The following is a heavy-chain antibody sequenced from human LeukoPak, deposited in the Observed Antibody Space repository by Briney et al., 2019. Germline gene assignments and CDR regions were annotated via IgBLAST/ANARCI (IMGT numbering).Heavy chain of an antibody. D-gene: IGHD3-10*01. Sequence: PGGSLRLSCEASGFTFTKFWMSWVRQAPGKGLEWVSSISSSSSYIYYADSVKGRFTISRDNAKNSLYLQMNSLRAEDTAVYYCAITPVVTMVRGVIIEDYWGQGTLVTVSS. J-gene: IGHJ4*02. V-gene: IGHV3-21*01. CDR2: ISSSSSYI. CDR3: AITPVVTMVRGVIIEDY. CDR1: GFTFTKFW.